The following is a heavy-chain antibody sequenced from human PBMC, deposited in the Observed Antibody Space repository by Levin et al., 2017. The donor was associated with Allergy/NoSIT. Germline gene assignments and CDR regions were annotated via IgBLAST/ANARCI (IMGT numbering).Heavy chain of an antibody. D-gene: IGHD6-6*01. CDR2: ISGSGGST. Sequence: PGESLKISCAASGFTFSTYAMSWVRQAPGKGLEWVSAISGSGGSTYYADSVKGRFTISRDNSKNTLYLQMSSLRADDTAVYYCVRSSSPNYYGMDVWGQGTTVTVSS. V-gene: IGHV3-23*01. J-gene: IGHJ6*02. CDR1: GFTFSTYA. CDR3: VRSSSPNYYGMDV.